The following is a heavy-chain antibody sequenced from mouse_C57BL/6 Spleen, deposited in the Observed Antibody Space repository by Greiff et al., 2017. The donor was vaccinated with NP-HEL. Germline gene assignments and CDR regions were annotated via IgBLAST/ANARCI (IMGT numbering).Heavy chain of an antibody. D-gene: IGHD1-1*01. J-gene: IGHJ4*01. CDR3: ARGAHYYGSSYPLYAMDY. CDR1: GYTFTDYY. Sequence: LQESGPELVKPGASVKISCKASGYTFTDYYINWVKQRHGQGLEWIGWIYPGSGNTKYNETFTGKATLTVDTYSSTAYMQLSSLTSEDSAVYFCARGAHYYGSSYPLYAMDYWGQGTSVTVSS. CDR2: IYPGSGNT. V-gene: IGHV1-84*01.